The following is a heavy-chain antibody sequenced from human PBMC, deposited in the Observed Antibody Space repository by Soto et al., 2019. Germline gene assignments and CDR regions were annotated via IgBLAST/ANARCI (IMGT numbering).Heavy chain of an antibody. V-gene: IGHV4-59*08. CDR3: ARNNWSGYSNWFDP. J-gene: IGHJ5*02. Sequence: SETLSLTCTVSGGSISSYYWSWIRQPPGKGLEWIGYIYYSGSTNYNPSLKSRVTISVDTSKNQFSLKLSSVTAADTAVYYCARNNWSGYSNWFDPWGQGTLVTVSS. CDR2: IYYSGST. D-gene: IGHD3-3*01. CDR1: GGSISSYY.